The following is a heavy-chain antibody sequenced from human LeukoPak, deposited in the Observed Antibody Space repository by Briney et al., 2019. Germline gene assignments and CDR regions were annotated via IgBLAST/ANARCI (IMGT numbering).Heavy chain of an antibody. D-gene: IGHD4-17*01. J-gene: IGHJ3*02. Sequence: SETLSLTCTVSGGSISSYYWSWIRQPPGKGLEWIGYIYYSGSTNYNPSLKSRVTISVDTSKNQFSLKLSSVTAADTGVYYCARVSLDYGDALDIWGQGTMVTVSS. CDR3: ARVSLDYGDALDI. V-gene: IGHV4-59*01. CDR2: IYYSGST. CDR1: GGSISSYY.